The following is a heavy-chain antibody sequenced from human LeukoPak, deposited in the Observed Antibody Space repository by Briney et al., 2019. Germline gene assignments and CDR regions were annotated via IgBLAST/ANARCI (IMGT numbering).Heavy chain of an antibody. CDR2: ITNSGDNT. J-gene: IGHJ4*02. Sequence: GGSLRLSCAASGFTFSSYAMSWVRQAPGKGLEWVSAITNSGDNTYYADSVKGRFTISRDNSKNTLYLQINSLRAEDTAVYYCARRGTAMVETYYFDYWGQGTLVTVSS. CDR1: GFTFSSYA. CDR3: ARRGTAMVETYYFDY. V-gene: IGHV3-23*01. D-gene: IGHD5-18*01.